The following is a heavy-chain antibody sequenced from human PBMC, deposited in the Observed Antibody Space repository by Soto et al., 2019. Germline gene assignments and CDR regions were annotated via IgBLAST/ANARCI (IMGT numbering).Heavy chain of an antibody. CDR3: ARLARGYRLLWRGYHYGMDV. J-gene: IGHJ6*02. V-gene: IGHV4-34*01. D-gene: IGHD2-2*01. Sequence: QVQLQQWGAGLLKPSETLSLTCAVYGGSFSGYYWSWIRQPPGKGLEWIGEINHSGSTNYNPSLKSRVTISVDTSKDQFSLTLSSVTAADTAVYYRARLARGYRLLWRGYHYGMDVWGQGTTVTVSS. CDR1: GGSFSGYY. CDR2: INHSGST.